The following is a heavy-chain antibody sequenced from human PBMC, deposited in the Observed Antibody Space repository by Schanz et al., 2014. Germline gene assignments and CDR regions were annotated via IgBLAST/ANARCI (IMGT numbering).Heavy chain of an antibody. J-gene: IGHJ3*01. Sequence: QVQLVESGGGVVQPGRSLRLSCAASGFTFRGHAMHWVRQAPGKGLEKVAAISTDGTNTYYAASVRGRFTISRDNSKNTVYLQMDSLRSEATAVSYCTRDRGALVTHNDALNLWGQGTMVSVSS. CDR1: GFTFRGHA. D-gene: IGHD2-8*02. CDR2: ISTDGTNT. V-gene: IGHV3-30*04. CDR3: TRDRGALVTHNDALNL.